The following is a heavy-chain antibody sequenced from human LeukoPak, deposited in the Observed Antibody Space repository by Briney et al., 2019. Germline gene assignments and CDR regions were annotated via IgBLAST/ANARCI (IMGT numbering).Heavy chain of an antibody. Sequence: PGGSLSLSCAASGFTFSSYAMHWVPKAPGKGLEWGAVLSYDGNNKFYADSVKGRFTISRDNSKNTLYLQMNGLRAEDTAVYFCAKQSAGSAAWYSLHYDFWGQGTLVTVSS. CDR2: LSYDGNNK. D-gene: IGHD6-13*01. CDR1: GFTFSSYA. J-gene: IGHJ4*02. CDR3: AKQSAGSAAWYSLHYDF. V-gene: IGHV3-30-3*02.